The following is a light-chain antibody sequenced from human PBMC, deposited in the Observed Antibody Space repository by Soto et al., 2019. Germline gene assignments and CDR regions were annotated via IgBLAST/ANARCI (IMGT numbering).Light chain of an antibody. V-gene: IGKV3-15*01. J-gene: IGKJ5*01. CDR2: GAS. Sequence: IVMTQSPHTLSVSNGERATLSCRASQSLSTNLAWYQQKPGQAPRLLISGASTRATGIPARFSGSGSGTEFTLTISSLQSEAFAVYYCHQYKNGSPGPFGQGTLLEIK. CDR3: HQYKNGSPGP. CDR1: QSLSTN.